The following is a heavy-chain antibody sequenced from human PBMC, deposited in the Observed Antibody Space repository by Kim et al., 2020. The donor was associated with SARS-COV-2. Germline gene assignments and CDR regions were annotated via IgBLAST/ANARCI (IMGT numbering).Heavy chain of an antibody. CDR1: GYIFTDYV. Sequence: ASVKVSCKSSGYIFTDYVLQWVRQAPGRGLEWLGWIYSKTGETKYTQRFQDRVTLTRDTSISTAYMELSGLGSDDTAVYYCARDFKGTASWEFDYWGQGTLVTVSS. J-gene: IGHJ4*02. V-gene: IGHV1-2*02. CDR3: ARDFKGTASWEFDY. CDR2: IYSKTGET. D-gene: IGHD2-2*01.